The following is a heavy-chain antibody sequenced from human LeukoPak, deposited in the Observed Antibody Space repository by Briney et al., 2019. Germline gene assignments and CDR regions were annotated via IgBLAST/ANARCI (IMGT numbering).Heavy chain of an antibody. V-gene: IGHV1-8*01. CDR2: MNPNSGNT. Sequence: GASVKVSCKASGYTFTSYDINWVRQATGQGLEWMGWMNPNSGNTGYAQKFQGRVTMTRNTSISTAYMELSSLRSEDTAVYYCARPSQASSSNTNYYYGMDVWGQGTTVTVSS. D-gene: IGHD6-6*01. J-gene: IGHJ6*02. CDR1: GYTFTSYD. CDR3: ARPSQASSSNTNYYYGMDV.